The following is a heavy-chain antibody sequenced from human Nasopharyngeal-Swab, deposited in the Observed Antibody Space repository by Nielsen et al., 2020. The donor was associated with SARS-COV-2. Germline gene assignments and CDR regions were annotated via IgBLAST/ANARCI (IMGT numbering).Heavy chain of an antibody. Sequence: GESLKISCAASGFTFSSYSMNWVRQAPGKGLEWVSSISSSSSYIYYADSVKGRFTISRDNAKNSLYLQMNSLRAEDTAVYYCAKDYHGSSPYDYWGQGTLVTVSS. D-gene: IGHD6-6*01. CDR1: GFTFSSYS. CDR3: AKDYHGSSPYDY. J-gene: IGHJ4*02. CDR2: ISSSSSYI. V-gene: IGHV3-21*01.